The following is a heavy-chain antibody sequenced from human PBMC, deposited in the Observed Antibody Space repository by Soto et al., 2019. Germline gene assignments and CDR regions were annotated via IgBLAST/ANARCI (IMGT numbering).Heavy chain of an antibody. V-gene: IGHV3-64*01. CDR1: GFTFSSHA. D-gene: IGHD3-9*01. Sequence: EVQLVESGGGLVQPGGSLRLSCAASGFTFSSHAMHWVRQAPGKGLEYVSAISSSGGSTYYANSVKGRFTISRDNSNNTMFLQMGSLRAQDIAVYYCARSYYDILTGYYLAYWGQGTLVTVSS. J-gene: IGHJ4*02. CDR3: ARSYYDILTGYYLAY. CDR2: ISSSGGST.